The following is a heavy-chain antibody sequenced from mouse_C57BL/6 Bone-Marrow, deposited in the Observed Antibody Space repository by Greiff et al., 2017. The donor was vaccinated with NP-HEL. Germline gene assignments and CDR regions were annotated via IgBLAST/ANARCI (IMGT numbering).Heavy chain of an antibody. Sequence: EVQLQQSGPELVKPGASVKISCKASGYTFTDYYMNWVKQSHGKSLEWIGDINPNNGGTSYNQKFKGKATLTVDKSSSTAYMELRSLTSEDSAVYYCARGIYYGPYYAMDYWGQGTSVTVSS. V-gene: IGHV1-26*01. CDR3: ARGIYYGPYYAMDY. J-gene: IGHJ4*01. CDR1: GYTFTDYY. CDR2: INPNNGGT. D-gene: IGHD2-1*01.